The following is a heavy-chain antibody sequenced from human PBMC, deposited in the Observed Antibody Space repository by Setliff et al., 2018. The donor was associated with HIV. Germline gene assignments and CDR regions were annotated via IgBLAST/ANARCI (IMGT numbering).Heavy chain of an antibody. CDR3: AKPTSGMYPRAFDL. CDR2: VSPDGYEK. CDR1: GYGYSTFD. V-gene: IGHV3-23*01. Sequence: GGSLRLSCAAFGYGYSTFDMDWVRQTPGKGLEWVADVSPDGYEKRYADFAKGRFTDSRDNSKNILFLQMDSLGAEDTGIYYCAKPTSGMYPRAFDLWGRGTVVTVSS. J-gene: IGHJ3*01. D-gene: IGHD1-26*01.